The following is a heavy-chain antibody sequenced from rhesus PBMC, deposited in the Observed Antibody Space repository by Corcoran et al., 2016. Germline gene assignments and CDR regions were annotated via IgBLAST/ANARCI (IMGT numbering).Heavy chain of an antibody. J-gene: IGHJ4*01. CDR1: GGSISDDYY. D-gene: IGHD6-25*01. CDR3: ASLIAAAYFDY. Sequence: QVQLQESGPGLVKPSETLSLTCAVSGGSISDDYYWSWIRQHPGKGLEWIGYIYGSGGGTNYNPSLKNRVTISIDTSKNQFSLKLSSVTAADTAVYYCASLIAAAYFDYWGQGVLVTVSS. CDR2: IYGSGGGT. V-gene: IGHV4-106*01.